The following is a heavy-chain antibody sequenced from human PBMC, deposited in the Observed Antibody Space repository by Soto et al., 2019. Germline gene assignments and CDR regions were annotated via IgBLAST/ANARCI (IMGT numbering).Heavy chain of an antibody. J-gene: IGHJ4*02. CDR2: VNHRGET. V-gene: IGHV4-34*02. Sequence: QVQLQQWGAGLLKPSETLSLTCAVYGGSFTGYFWSWIRQSPGKGLEWIGEVNHRGETNYSPSLKSRLTISGDPSKNHISLKLNSVTAADTAVYYCARGKRMQLWLKSYFDTWGQGTPVTVSS. CDR3: ARGKRMQLWLKSYFDT. D-gene: IGHD5-18*01. CDR1: GGSFTGYF.